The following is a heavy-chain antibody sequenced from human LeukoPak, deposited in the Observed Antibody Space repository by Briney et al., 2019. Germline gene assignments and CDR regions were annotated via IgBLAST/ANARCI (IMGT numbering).Heavy chain of an antibody. Sequence: GGSLRLSCAASGFTFSNYWMSWVRQAPGNGPEWVANIKEDESEKNYVNSVKDRFTISRDNAKNSLYLQMNSLRAEDTAVYYCARVTSGSSYRPFDYWGQGTLVTVSS. J-gene: IGHJ4*02. CDR2: IKEDESEK. D-gene: IGHD3-10*01. CDR3: ARVTSGSSYRPFDY. CDR1: GFTFSNYW. V-gene: IGHV3-7*01.